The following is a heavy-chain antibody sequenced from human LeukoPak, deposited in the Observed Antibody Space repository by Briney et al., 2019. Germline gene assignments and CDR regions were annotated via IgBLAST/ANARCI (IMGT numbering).Heavy chain of an antibody. D-gene: IGHD3-10*01. CDR3: AKRGVVIRGLLVIGYHQEAYHYDF. CDR2: IRERSGSP. Sequence: GALRLFRVVSGNSLSNYALTWVRQAPGEGLEWVSYIRERSGSPNYADSVKGRFTISRDTSLNTLYLQMNNLRAEDTAVYFCAKRGVVIRGLLVIGYHQEAYHYDFWGQGVLVTVSS. J-gene: IGHJ4*02. CDR1: GNSLSNYA. V-gene: IGHV3-23*01.